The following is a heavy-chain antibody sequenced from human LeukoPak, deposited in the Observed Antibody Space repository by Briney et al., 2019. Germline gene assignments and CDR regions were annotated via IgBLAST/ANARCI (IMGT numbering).Heavy chain of an antibody. Sequence: GGSLRLSCSVSGFTFSTYSIHWVRQGPGKGLEWVTVLSLDGTTKYFADSVKGRFAVSRDISQNRLYLQLNNLTFEDTAVYYCTKVRLPSRNSLPHFDHWGQGTLVTVSS. CDR1: GFTFSTYS. CDR2: LSLDGTTK. CDR3: TKVRLPSRNSLPHFDH. D-gene: IGHD1-14*01. J-gene: IGHJ4*02. V-gene: IGHV3-30*01.